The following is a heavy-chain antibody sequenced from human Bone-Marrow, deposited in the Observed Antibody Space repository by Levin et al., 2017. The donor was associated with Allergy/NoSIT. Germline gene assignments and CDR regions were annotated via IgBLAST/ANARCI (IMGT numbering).Heavy chain of an antibody. V-gene: IGHV3-33*01. CDR2: IWNHGKSQ. CDR3: ARDPGTGDQLRADY. D-gene: IGHD7-27*01. Sequence: GGSLRLSCIGSGFTFNSHGMHWVRQAPGKDLEWVAVIWNHGKSQYYGDSVKGRFTISRDNSKNSMYLQMNNLRVEDTAIYYCARDPGTGDQLRADYWGRGTLVTVSS. J-gene: IGHJ4*02. CDR1: GFTFNSHG.